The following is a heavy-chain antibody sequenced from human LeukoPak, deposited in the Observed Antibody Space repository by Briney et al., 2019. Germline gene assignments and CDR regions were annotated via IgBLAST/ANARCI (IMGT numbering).Heavy chain of an antibody. V-gene: IGHV4-61*02. CDR2: IYTSGST. CDR1: GGSISSGSYY. J-gene: IGHJ4*02. Sequence: SETLSLTCTVSGGSISSGSYYWSWIRQPAGKGLEWIGRIYTSGSTNYNPSLKSRVTISVDTSKNQFSLKLSSVTAADTAVYYCARDVDAPGGVDYWGQGTLVTVSS. D-gene: IGHD3-16*01. CDR3: ARDVDAPGGVDY.